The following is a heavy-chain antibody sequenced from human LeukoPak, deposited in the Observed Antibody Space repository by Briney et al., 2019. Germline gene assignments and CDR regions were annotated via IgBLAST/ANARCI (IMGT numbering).Heavy chain of an antibody. CDR3: ARCMTIFCPGFDY. J-gene: IGHJ4*02. CDR1: GGSISSYY. V-gene: IGHV4-59*01. Sequence: PSETLSLTCTVSGGSISSYYWSWIRQPPGKGLEWIGYIYYSGSTNYNPSLKSRVTISVDTSKNQFSLKLSSVTAADTAVYYCARCMTIFCPGFDYWGQGTLVTVSS. CDR2: IYYSGST. D-gene: IGHD3-9*01.